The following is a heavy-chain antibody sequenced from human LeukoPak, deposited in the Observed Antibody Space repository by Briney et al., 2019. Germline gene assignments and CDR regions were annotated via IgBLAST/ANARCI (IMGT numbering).Heavy chain of an antibody. D-gene: IGHD1-26*01. CDR1: SGSISSGNYY. J-gene: IGHJ5*02. Sequence: SETLSLTCTVSSGSISSGNYYWSWIRQPPGKGLEWIGYIYYSGSTYYNPSLRSRVTISVDTSKNQFSLNLSSVTAADTAVYFCARADGNYYGWFDPWGQGTLSPSPQ. V-gene: IGHV4-30-4*08. CDR3: ARADGNYYGWFDP. CDR2: IYYSGST.